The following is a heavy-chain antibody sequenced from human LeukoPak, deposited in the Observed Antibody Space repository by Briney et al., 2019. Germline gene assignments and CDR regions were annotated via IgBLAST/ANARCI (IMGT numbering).Heavy chain of an antibody. CDR1: GFTFSSYA. V-gene: IGHV3-30*04. CDR2: ISYDGSNK. CDR3: ARDPLGDSTYYFDY. D-gene: IGHD2-21*01. Sequence: GGSLRLSCAASGFTFSSYAMHWVRQAPGKGLEWVAVISYDGSNKYYADSVKGRFTISRDNSKNTLYLQMNSLRAEDTAVYYCARDPLGDSTYYFDYWGQGALVTVSS. J-gene: IGHJ4*02.